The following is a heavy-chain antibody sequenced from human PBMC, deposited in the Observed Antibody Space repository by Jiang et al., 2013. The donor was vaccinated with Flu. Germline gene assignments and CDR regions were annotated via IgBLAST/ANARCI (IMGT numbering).Heavy chain of an antibody. J-gene: IGHJ4*02. CDR3: ARDSTGYSSGWFPF. CDR2: ISPIFGTA. Sequence: QLVESGAEVKKPGSSVKVSCKASGGTISSYALSWVRQAPGQGIEWMGGISPIFGTANYAQKFQGRVTITVDKSTSTAYMELSSLRSEDTAVYYCARDSTGYSSGWFPFWGQGTLVTVSS. V-gene: IGHV1-69*06. CDR1: GGTISSYA. D-gene: IGHD6-19*01.